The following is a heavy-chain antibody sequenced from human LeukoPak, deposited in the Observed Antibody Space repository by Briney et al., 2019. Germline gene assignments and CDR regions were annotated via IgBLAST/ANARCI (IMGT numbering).Heavy chain of an antibody. Sequence: PETLSLTCTVSVGSISSTSYYCGWIRHPPGKGLEWIGRIYYSGNTYYTPSLKSRVTISVDTSKTQFSLKLSSVTAADTAVYYCATFRDYAPWVDYWGQGTLVTVSS. D-gene: IGHD4-17*01. CDR3: ATFRDYAPWVDY. V-gene: IGHV4-39*01. CDR1: VGSISSTSYY. J-gene: IGHJ4*02. CDR2: IYYSGNT.